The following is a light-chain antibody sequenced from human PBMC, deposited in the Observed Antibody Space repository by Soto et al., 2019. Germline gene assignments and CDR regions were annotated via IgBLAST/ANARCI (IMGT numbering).Light chain of an antibody. CDR3: QHYVTWPLT. CDR2: DKS. V-gene: IGKV3-15*01. Sequence: EIVMTHSPATLSVSPGEGATVSCRASQGSGDTLAWYQQKPGHTPRLLIYDKSIRATGVPARFSGSRSGAEFTLTISSLQSEDFAVYYCQHYVTWPLTFGGGTKVDIK. CDR1: QGSGDT. J-gene: IGKJ4*01.